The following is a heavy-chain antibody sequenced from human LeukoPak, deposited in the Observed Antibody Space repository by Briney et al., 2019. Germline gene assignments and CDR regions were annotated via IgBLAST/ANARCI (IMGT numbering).Heavy chain of an antibody. J-gene: IGHJ4*02. Sequence: PSETLSLTCTVSGGSISGYYWSWIRQPPGKGLEWIGDINYSGSTNYNPSLKSRVTISVDTSKNQFSLKLSSVTASDTAVYYCASSKIYSSVEYWGQGTLVIVSS. D-gene: IGHD6-19*01. V-gene: IGHV4-59*01. CDR3: ASSKIYSSVEY. CDR2: INYSGST. CDR1: GGSISGYY.